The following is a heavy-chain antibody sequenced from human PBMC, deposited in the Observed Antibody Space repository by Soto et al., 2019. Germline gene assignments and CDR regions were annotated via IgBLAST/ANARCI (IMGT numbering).Heavy chain of an antibody. J-gene: IGHJ6*02. D-gene: IGHD5-12*01. CDR2: ISSYNGDT. Sequence: QVQLEQSGAEVKKPGASVKVSCKASDYTFTRSGISWVRQAPGQGPEWMGWISSYNGDTNYAQTFQGRVTMTTDTSTSTAYMELRSLRSDDTAVYYCAREGVAPYYYYGMDVWGQGTPVTVSS. V-gene: IGHV1-18*01. CDR3: AREGVAPYYYYGMDV. CDR1: DYTFTRSG.